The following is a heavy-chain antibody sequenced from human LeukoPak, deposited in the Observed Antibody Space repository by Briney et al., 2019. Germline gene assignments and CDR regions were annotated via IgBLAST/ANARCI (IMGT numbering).Heavy chain of an antibody. CDR1: GFTFDNYG. D-gene: IGHD3-16*01. J-gene: IGHJ4*02. V-gene: IGHV3-20*04. CDR3: ARESLRGYYFDY. Sequence: GGSLRLSCAASGFTFDNYGMTWVRQVPGKGLEWVSGVNWNGGSTGYADSVKGRFTISRDNAKNSLYLQMNSLRAEDTAVYYCARESLRGYYFDYWGQGTLVTVSS. CDR2: VNWNGGST.